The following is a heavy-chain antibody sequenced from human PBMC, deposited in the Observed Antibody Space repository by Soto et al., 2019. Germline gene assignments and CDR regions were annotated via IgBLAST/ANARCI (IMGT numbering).Heavy chain of an antibody. V-gene: IGHV1-8*01. D-gene: IGHD3-22*01. CDR1: GYTFTIYD. CDR2: MNTNSGNT. CDR3: ARVTTYYYDSSGYYDAFDI. J-gene: IGHJ3*02. Sequence: GASVKVSCKASGYTFTIYDINGVLQSTLQWRDWMGWMNTNSGNTGYAQKFQGRVTMTRNTSISTAYMELSSLRSEDTAVYHCARVTTYYYDSSGYYDAFDIWGQGTMVTVSS.